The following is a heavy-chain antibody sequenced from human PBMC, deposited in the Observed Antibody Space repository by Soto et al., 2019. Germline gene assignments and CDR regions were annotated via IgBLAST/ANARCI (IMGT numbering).Heavy chain of an antibody. V-gene: IGHV3-66*01. CDR3: AGDSNGWYSFDY. D-gene: IGHD6-19*01. Sequence: EVQLVESGGGLVQPGGSLRLSCAASGFTVSSNYMSWVRQAPGKGLEWVSVIYSGGSTYYADSVKGRFTISRDNSKNTLYLQMNSLSGEDTAVYSCAGDSNGWYSFDYWGQGTLVTVSS. CDR1: GFTVSSNY. CDR2: IYSGGST. J-gene: IGHJ4*02.